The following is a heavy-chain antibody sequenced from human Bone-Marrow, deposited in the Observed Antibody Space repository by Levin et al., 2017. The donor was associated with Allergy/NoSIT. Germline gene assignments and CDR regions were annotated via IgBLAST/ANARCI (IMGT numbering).Heavy chain of an antibody. D-gene: IGHD2-15*01. V-gene: IGHV3-30*03. Sequence: PGGSLRLSCAASGFTFSSYGMHWVRQAPGKGLEWVAVISYDGSNKYYADSVKGRFTISRDNSKNTLYLQMNSLRAEDTAVYYCALRYCSGGSCYWGYFDYWGQGTLVTVSS. CDR2: ISYDGSNK. CDR3: ALRYCSGGSCYWGYFDY. CDR1: GFTFSSYG. J-gene: IGHJ4*02.